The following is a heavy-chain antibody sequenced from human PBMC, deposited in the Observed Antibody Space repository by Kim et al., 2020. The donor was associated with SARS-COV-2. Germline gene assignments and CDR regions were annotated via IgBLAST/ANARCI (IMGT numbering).Heavy chain of an antibody. Sequence: GGSLRLSCAASGFTFSSYDMHWVRQATGKGLEWVSAIGTAGDTYYPGSVKGRFTISRENAKNSLYLQMNSLRAGDTAVYYCARSRPYYYDSSGYYYVHAFDIWGQRKMVTVSS. V-gene: IGHV3-13*04. CDR3: ARSRPYYYDSSGYYYVHAFDI. D-gene: IGHD3-22*01. CDR1: GFTFSSYD. J-gene: IGHJ3*02. CDR2: IGTAGDT.